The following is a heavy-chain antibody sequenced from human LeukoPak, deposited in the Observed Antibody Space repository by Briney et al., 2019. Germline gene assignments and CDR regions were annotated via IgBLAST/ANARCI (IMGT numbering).Heavy chain of an antibody. CDR2: IKRDGSDQ. D-gene: IGHD3-22*01. Sequence: GGSLRLSCAASGFSFSEFWMSWVRQAPGKGLEWVANIKRDGSDQKYVDSVKGRFIISRDNAKTSLYLQMNSLRVEDTAVYYCASVYYNDDHSAYRPFRYWGQGTLVTVSS. CDR3: ASVYYNDDHSAYRPFRY. CDR1: GFSFSEFW. J-gene: IGHJ4*02. V-gene: IGHV3-7*01.